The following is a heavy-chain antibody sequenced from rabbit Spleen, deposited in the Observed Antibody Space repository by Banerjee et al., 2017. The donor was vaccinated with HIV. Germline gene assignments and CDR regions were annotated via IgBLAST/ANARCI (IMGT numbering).Heavy chain of an antibody. J-gene: IGHJ4*01. Sequence: QEQLEESGGDLVKPEGSLTLTCTASGFSFSSGYDMCWVRQAPGKGLEWIGFIYTGNGKNYYASWAKGRFTISKTSSTTVTLQVTSLTAADTATYFCARDAGSGHYIDAYFDLWGPGTLVTVS. CDR3: ARDAGSGHYIDAYFDL. CDR1: GFSFSSGYD. V-gene: IGHV1S45*01. CDR2: IYTGNGKN. D-gene: IGHD8-1*01.